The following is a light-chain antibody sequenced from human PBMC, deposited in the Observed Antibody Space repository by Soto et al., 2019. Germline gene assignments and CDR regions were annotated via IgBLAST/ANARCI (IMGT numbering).Light chain of an antibody. Sequence: DIVMTQSPDSLPVSLGETATITCKSSQSVLYTSNHKKYLAWYQQKPGQPPKLLIKLASTRESGVTDRFSGSGSETDFILTISRLQAEDVAVYNCQQYYSNTSTFGKGTRLRL. CDR2: LAS. CDR1: QSVLYTSNHKKY. CDR3: QQYYSNTST. J-gene: IGKJ5*01. V-gene: IGKV4-1*01.